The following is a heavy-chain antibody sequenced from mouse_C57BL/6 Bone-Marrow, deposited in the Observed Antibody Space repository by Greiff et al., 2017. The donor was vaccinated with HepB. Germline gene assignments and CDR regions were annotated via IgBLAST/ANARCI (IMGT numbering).Heavy chain of an antibody. CDR1: GYTFTSYW. Sequence: QVQLQQSGAELVKPGASVKLSCKASGYTFTSYWMQWVKQRPGQGLEWIGEIDPSDSYTNYNQKFKGKATLTVDTSSSTAYMQLSSLTSEDSAVYYCARSANYYGSRYWYFDVWGTGTTVTVSS. D-gene: IGHD1-1*01. J-gene: IGHJ1*03. V-gene: IGHV1-50*01. CDR3: ARSANYYGSRYWYFDV. CDR2: IDPSDSYT.